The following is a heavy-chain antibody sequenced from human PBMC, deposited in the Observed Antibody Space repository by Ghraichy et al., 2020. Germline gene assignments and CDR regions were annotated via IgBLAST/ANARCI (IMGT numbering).Heavy chain of an antibody. V-gene: IGHV3-15*01. CDR2: IKSRSDGGTM. CDR1: GFTFSHAW. D-gene: IGHD3-10*01. J-gene: IGHJ6*02. CDR3: TTDHYQPHYYYYGMDV. Sequence: GESLNISCVVSGFTFSHAWMNWVRQTPGKGLEWVGRIKSRSDGGTMDYAAPVNGRFTISRDDSENTLYLQMNNLKTEDTAVYYCTTDHYQPHYYYYGMDVWGQGTTVTVSS.